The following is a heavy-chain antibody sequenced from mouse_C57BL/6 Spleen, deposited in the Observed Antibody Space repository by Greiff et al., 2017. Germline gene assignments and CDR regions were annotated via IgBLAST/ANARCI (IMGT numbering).Heavy chain of an antibody. V-gene: IGHV1-64*01. J-gene: IGHJ3*01. CDR3: AGPVTTVVAPYAY. D-gene: IGHD1-1*01. CDR1: GYTFTSYW. CDR2: IHPNSGST. Sequence: QVQLQQPGAELVKPGASVTLSCKASGYTFTSYWMPWVKQRPGQGLEWIGMIHPNSGSTNYNEKFKSQATLTVDKSSSTAYMQLSSLTSEDSAVYYCAGPVTTVVAPYAYWGQGTLVTVSA.